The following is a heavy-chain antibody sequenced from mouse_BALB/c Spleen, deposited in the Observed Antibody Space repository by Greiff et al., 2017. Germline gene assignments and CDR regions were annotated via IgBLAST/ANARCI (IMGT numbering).Heavy chain of an antibody. CDR1: GFTFSDYY. J-gene: IGHJ1*01. D-gene: IGHD2-3*01. CDR3: ARGDFDEGYFDV. Sequence: EVKLQESGGGLVKPGGSLKLSCAASGFTFSDYYMYWVRQTPEKRLEWVATISDGGSYTYYPDSVKGRFTISRDNAKNNLYLQMSSLKSEDTAMYYCARGDFDEGYFDVWGAGTTVTVSS. CDR2: ISDGGSYT. V-gene: IGHV5-4*02.